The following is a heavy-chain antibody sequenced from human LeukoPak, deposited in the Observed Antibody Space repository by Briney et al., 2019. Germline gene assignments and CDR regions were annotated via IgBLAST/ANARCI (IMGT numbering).Heavy chain of an antibody. V-gene: IGHV4-59*08. J-gene: IGHJ4*02. CDR1: GGSISSYY. CDR2: IYYSGST. Sequence: PSETLSLTCTVSGGSISSYYWSWIRQPPGKGLEWIGYIYYSGSTNCNPSLKSRVTISVDTSKNQFSLKLSSVTAADTAVYYCARLIVSSSSINYFDYWGQGTLVTVSS. CDR3: ARLIVSSSSINYFDY. D-gene: IGHD6-13*01.